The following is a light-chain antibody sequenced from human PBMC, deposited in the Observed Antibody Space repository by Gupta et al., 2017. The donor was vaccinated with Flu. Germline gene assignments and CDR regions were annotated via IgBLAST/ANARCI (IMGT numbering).Light chain of an antibody. CDR1: SSDVGSYNL. V-gene: IGLV2-23*01. CDR3: CSYAGGTTWV. J-gene: IGLJ3*02. Sequence: QSALTQPASVSRSPGQSVTISCTGTSSDVGSYNLVSWYQQHPGKAPKLVIYEGSNRPSGVSNRFSGSKSGNTASLTISGLQAEDEADYHCCSYAGGTTWVFGGGTRLTVL. CDR2: EGS.